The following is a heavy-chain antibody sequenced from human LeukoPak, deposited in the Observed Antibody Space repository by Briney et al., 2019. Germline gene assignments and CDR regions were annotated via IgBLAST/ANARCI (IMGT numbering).Heavy chain of an antibody. V-gene: IGHV1-2*02. CDR1: GYTFTCYY. CDR3: ARNIWFGESADAFDI. Sequence: GASVKVSCKASGYTFTCYYMHWVRQAPGQGHEWMGWINPNSGGTNYAQKFQGRVSMTREKSIRTAYMELSRLTSDDTAVYYCARNIWFGESADAFDIWGQGTMVTVSS. J-gene: IGHJ3*02. D-gene: IGHD3-10*01. CDR2: INPNSGGT.